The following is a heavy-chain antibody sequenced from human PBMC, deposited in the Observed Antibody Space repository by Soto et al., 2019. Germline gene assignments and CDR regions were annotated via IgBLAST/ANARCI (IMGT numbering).Heavy chain of an antibody. D-gene: IGHD1-26*01. J-gene: IGHJ4*02. CDR2: IYRSGTT. CDR1: NFSISSGYY. CDR3: ARTHSGSYYSVFNY. Sequence: LTCVVSNFSISSGYYWGWIRQSPGKGLEWIASIYRSGTTSYNPSLKSRVTISVDPSKNQFSLMLTAVTAADTAVYYCARTHSGSYYSVFNYWGRGSLVTVSS. V-gene: IGHV4-38-2*01.